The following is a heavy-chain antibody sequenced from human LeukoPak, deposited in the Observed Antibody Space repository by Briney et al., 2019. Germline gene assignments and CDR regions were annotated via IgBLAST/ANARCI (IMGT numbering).Heavy chain of an antibody. Sequence: PGGSLRLSCAASEFTFSSYGMSWVRQAPGKGLEWVSWISGNTANTYYADSVRGRFSISRDNSKNTLYLQMYSLRAEDTAIYYCAKDPNGDYIGTFDMWGQGTMVTVSS. J-gene: IGHJ3*02. V-gene: IGHV3-23*01. D-gene: IGHD4-17*01. CDR1: EFTFSSYG. CDR2: ISGNTANT. CDR3: AKDPNGDYIGTFDM.